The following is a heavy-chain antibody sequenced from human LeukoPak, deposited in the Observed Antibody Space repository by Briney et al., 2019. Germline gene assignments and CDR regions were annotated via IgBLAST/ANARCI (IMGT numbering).Heavy chain of an antibody. Sequence: SETLSLTCAVYGGSFSGYYWSWIRQPPGKGLEWIGYIYYSGSTNYNPSLKSRVTISVDTSKNQFSLKLSSVTAADTAVYYCARDGPYYDFWSGYYTGPWFDPWGQGTLVTVSS. CDR1: GGSFSGYY. CDR3: ARDGPYYDFWSGYYTGPWFDP. D-gene: IGHD3-3*01. CDR2: IYYSGST. J-gene: IGHJ5*02. V-gene: IGHV4-34*09.